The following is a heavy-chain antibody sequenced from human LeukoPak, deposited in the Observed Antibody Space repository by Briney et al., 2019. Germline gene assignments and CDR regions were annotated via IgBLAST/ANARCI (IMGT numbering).Heavy chain of an antibody. CDR1: GSTFSSYG. J-gene: IGHJ4*02. CDR2: ISSSGSTI. CDR3: ARGWNYYGSRALFDY. V-gene: IGHV3-48*04. Sequence: PGGSLRLSCAASGSTFSSYGMHWVRQAPGKGLEWVSYISSSGSTIYYADSVKGRFTISRDNAKNSLYLQMNSLRAEDTAVYYCARGWNYYGSRALFDYWGQGTLVTVSS. D-gene: IGHD3-10*01.